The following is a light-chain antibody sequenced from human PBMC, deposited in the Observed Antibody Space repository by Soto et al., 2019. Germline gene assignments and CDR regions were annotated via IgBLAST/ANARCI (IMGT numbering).Light chain of an antibody. CDR2: DAS. V-gene: IGKV1-13*02. CDR1: QGISSA. J-gene: IGKJ4*01. CDR3: QQFNSYPL. Sequence: AIPLTQSPSSLSASVGDRVTITCRASQGISSALAWYQQKQGKAPKLLIYDASSLESGVPSRFSGSGSGTDFTLTISRLQPEDFATYYCQQFNSYPLFGGGTKVEIK.